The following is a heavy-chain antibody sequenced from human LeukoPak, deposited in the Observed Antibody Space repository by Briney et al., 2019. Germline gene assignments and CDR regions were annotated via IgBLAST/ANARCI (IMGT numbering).Heavy chain of an antibody. Sequence: ASVKVSCKASGYTFISYGISWVRQAPGQGHEWMGWISAYNGNTSYAQKLQGRVTMTTDTSTSTAYMELRSLRSDDTAVYYCARGRDYGDFEGFDYWGQGTLVTVSS. D-gene: IGHD4-17*01. V-gene: IGHV1-18*01. CDR2: ISAYNGNT. CDR1: GYTFISYG. J-gene: IGHJ4*02. CDR3: ARGRDYGDFEGFDY.